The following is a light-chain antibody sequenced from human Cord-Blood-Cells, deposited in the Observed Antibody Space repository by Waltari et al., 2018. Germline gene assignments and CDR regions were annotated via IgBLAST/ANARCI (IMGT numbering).Light chain of an antibody. CDR3: SSYTSSSTV. CDR2: DVS. J-gene: IGLJ3*02. V-gene: IGLV2-14*01. Sequence: QSALNQPASVSGSPGQSITLSCTGTSSDVGGYNYVSWYQQHPGKAPKLMIYDVSNRPSGVSNRFSGSKSGNTASLTISGLQAEDEADYYCSSYTSSSTVFGGGTKLTVL. CDR1: SSDVGGYNY.